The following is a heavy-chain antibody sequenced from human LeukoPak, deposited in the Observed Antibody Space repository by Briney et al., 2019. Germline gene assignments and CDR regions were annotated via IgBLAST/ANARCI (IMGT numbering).Heavy chain of an antibody. V-gene: IGHV3-23*01. J-gene: IGHJ3*02. Sequence: GGSLRLSCAASGFTFSSYAMSWVRQAPGKGLEWVSAISGSGGDTHYADSVKGRCTISRDNSKNTLYVQMNSLGADDTAVYYCAKFRSGANDAFDIWGQGTMVTVSS. D-gene: IGHD2-15*01. CDR2: ISGSGGDT. CDR3: AKFRSGANDAFDI. CDR1: GFTFSSYA.